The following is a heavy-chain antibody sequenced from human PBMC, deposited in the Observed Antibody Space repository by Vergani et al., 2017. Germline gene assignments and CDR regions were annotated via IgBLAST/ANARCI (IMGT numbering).Heavy chain of an antibody. Sequence: QVQLVQSGAEVKKPGASVTVSCKASGYTFTSYGISWVRQAPGQGLEWMGWISAYNGNTNYAQKLQVRVTMTTDTSTSTAYMELRSLRSDDTAVYYCARVYYDILTGNRCYYFDYWGQGTLVTVSS. CDR1: GYTFTSYG. V-gene: IGHV1-18*01. D-gene: IGHD3-9*01. CDR2: ISAYNGNT. J-gene: IGHJ4*02. CDR3: ARVYYDILTGNRCYYFDY.